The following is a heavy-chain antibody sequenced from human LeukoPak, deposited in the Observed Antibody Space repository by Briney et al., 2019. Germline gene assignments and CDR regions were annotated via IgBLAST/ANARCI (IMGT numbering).Heavy chain of an antibody. Sequence: PSETLSLTCTVSGGPVSTGTYYWSWIRQPPGKGLEWVGYIYYGGRTNYNPSLKSRVTISIDTSKNQFSLKLTSVTAADTAVYFCATGIATARVDFWGHGTLVTVSS. D-gene: IGHD6-13*01. CDR2: IYYGGRT. V-gene: IGHV4-61*01. J-gene: IGHJ4*01. CDR3: ATGIATARVDF. CDR1: GGPVSTGTYY.